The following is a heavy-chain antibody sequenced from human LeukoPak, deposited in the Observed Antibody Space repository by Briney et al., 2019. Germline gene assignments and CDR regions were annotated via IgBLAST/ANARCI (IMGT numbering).Heavy chain of an antibody. J-gene: IGHJ4*02. CDR1: GFTFSSYG. CDR2: IRYDGSNK. D-gene: IGHD2-2*01. V-gene: IGHV3-30*02. Sequence: GRSLRLSCAASGFTFSSYGMHWVRQAPGKGLEWVAFIRYDGSNKYYADSVKGRFTISRDNSKNTLYLQMNSLRAEDTAVYYCAKDLGYCSSTSCRHPDYWGQGTLVTVSS. CDR3: AKDLGYCSSTSCRHPDY.